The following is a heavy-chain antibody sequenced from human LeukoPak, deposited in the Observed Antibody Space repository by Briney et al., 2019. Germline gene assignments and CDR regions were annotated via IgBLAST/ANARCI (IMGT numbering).Heavy chain of an antibody. CDR1: GYTFTNYY. V-gene: IGHV1-46*01. Sequence: GASVKVSCKASGYTFTNYYMHWVRQAPGQGLEWMGIINPSDGSTSYAQKFQGRVTMTRDTSTSTVYMELSSPRSEDTAVYYCARDPYYGSGSLSTDYWGQGTLVTVSS. J-gene: IGHJ4*02. CDR3: ARDPYYGSGSLSTDY. D-gene: IGHD3-10*01. CDR2: INPSDGST.